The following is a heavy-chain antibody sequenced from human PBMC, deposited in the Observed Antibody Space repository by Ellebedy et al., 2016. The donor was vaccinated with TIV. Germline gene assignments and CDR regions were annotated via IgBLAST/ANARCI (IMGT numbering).Heavy chain of an antibody. J-gene: IGHJ4*02. V-gene: IGHV4-4*02. D-gene: IGHD5-24*01. CDR2: IYHDGET. CDR3: AREGRDGYNLGY. CDR1: GGSISSSHW. Sequence: MPSETLSLTCAVPGGSISSSHWWSWVRQSPGPGLEWIGEIYHDGETNHNPSLKSPLTLSVDSFKNQFSLTLSSVTAADTTDYYCAREGRDGYNLGYWGQGTLVIVSS.